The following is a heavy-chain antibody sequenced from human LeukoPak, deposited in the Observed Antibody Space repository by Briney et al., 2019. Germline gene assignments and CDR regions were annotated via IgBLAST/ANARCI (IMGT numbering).Heavy chain of an antibody. V-gene: IGHV3-64*04. CDR1: GFTFSSYA. J-gene: IGHJ3*02. Sequence: PGGSLRLSCSASGFTFSSYAMYWVRQAPGKGLEYVSAITSDGLTTHYADSVKGRFTISRDNSKNTLYLQMNSMRAEDTAVYYCARDSSSSWLHAFDIWGQGTMVTVSS. CDR3: ARDSSSSWLHAFDI. D-gene: IGHD6-13*01. CDR2: ITSDGLTT.